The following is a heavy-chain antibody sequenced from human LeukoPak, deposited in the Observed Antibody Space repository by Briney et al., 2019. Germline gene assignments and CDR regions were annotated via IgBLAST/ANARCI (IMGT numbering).Heavy chain of an antibody. D-gene: IGHD3-22*01. CDR1: GYTLTELS. J-gene: IGHJ4*02. CDR3: ARARYDYYDSSGYDLDY. V-gene: IGHV1-24*01. CDR2: FDPEDGET. Sequence: ASVKVSCKVSGYTLTELSMHWVRQAPGKGLEWMGGFDPEDGETTYAQKFQGRVTMTEDTSTDIAYMELSSLRSEDTAVYYCARARYDYYDSSGYDLDYWGQGTLVTVSS.